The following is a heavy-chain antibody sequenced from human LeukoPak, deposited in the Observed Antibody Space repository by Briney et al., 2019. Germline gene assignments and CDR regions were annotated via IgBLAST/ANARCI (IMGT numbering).Heavy chain of an antibody. J-gene: IGHJ4*02. Sequence: QSGGSLRLSCVASGFTFNNYAMNWVRQAPGKGLEWVSGLSANGGSTYYADSVKGRFTISRDNSKNTLYVQMNSLRAEDTAIYYCAKDRVWATSPRTIDYWGQGTLVTVSS. CDR3: AKDRVWATSPRTIDY. D-gene: IGHD5-12*01. V-gene: IGHV3-23*01. CDR2: LSANGGST. CDR1: GFTFNNYA.